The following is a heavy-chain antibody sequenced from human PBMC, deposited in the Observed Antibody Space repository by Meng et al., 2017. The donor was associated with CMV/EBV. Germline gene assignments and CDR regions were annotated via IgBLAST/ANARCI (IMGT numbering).Heavy chain of an antibody. D-gene: IGHD3-3*01. Sequence: GESLKISCAASGFTFSSYWMHWVRQAPGKGLVWVSRINSDGSSTSSADSVKGRFTISRDNAKNKMYPQMKILSAEYTDVYYCARVGSSDFWSGFYPTETTYYYYYGMDVWGQGTTVTVSS. CDR2: INSDGSST. J-gene: IGHJ6*02. CDR1: GFTFSSYW. V-gene: IGHV3-74*01. CDR3: ARVGSSDFWSGFYPTETTYYYYYGMDV.